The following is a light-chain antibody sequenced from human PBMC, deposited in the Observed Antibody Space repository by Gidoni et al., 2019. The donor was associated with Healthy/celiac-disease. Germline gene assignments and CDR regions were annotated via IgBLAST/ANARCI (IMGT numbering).Light chain of an antibody. CDR3: QQSYSTPST. Sequence: DIQIPQAPSSLSASVGDRVTITCRASQSISSYLTWYQQKPGKAPKLLIYAASSLPTGVPSRFSGSGSGTDFTLTISSLQPEDFATYYCQQSYSTPSTFGQGTKLEIK. J-gene: IGKJ2*01. CDR2: AAS. CDR1: QSISSY. V-gene: IGKV1-39*01.